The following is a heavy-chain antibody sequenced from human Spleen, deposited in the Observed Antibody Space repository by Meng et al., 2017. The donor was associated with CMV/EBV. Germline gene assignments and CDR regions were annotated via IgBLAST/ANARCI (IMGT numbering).Heavy chain of an antibody. CDR1: GGSISSGGYY. V-gene: IGHV4-31*03. D-gene: IGHD2-2*01. J-gene: IGHJ5*02. CDR3: ARVYTRYCSSTSCFDWFDP. Sequence: SETLSLTCTVSGGSISSGGYYWCWIRQHPGKGLEWIGYIYYSGSTYYTPSLKSRVTISVDTSKNQFSLKLSSVTAADTAVDYCARVYTRYCSSTSCFDWFDPWGQGTLVTVSS. CDR2: IYYSGST.